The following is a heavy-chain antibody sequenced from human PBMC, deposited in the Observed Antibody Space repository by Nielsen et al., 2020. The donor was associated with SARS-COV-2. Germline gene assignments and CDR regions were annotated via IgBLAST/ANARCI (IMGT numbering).Heavy chain of an antibody. V-gene: IGHV3-13*04. J-gene: IGHJ6*02. CDR3: ARDTDFWSGYYHFGMDV. D-gene: IGHD3-3*01. CDR1: GFTFSSYD. Sequence: GESLKISCAASGFTFSSYDMHWVRQATGKGLEWVSAIGTAGDTYYPGSVKGRFTISRDNAKNSLYLQMNSLRAEDTAVYYCARDTDFWSGYYHFGMDVWGQGTTVTVSS. CDR2: IGTAGDT.